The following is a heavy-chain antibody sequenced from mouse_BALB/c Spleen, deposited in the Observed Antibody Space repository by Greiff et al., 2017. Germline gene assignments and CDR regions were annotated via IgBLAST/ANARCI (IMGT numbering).Heavy chain of an antibody. Sequence: DVKLVESGPGLVKPSQSLSLTCTVTGYSITSDYAWNWIRQFPGNKLEWMGYISYSGSTSYNPSLKSRISITRDTSKNQFFLQLNSVTTEDTATYYCARRKIHYYGSAWFAYWGQGTLVTVSA. CDR2: ISYSGST. CDR3: ARRKIHYYGSAWFAY. V-gene: IGHV3-2*02. J-gene: IGHJ3*01. D-gene: IGHD1-2*01. CDR1: GYSITSDYA.